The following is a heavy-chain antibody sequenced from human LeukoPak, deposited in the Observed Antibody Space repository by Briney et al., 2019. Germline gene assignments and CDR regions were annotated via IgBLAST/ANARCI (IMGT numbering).Heavy chain of an antibody. J-gene: IGHJ4*02. CDR3: AGDKQDEYGASRSDY. CDR1: GGTFSSYA. D-gene: IGHD4-17*01. Sequence: GASVKVSCKASGGTFSSYAISWVRQAPGQGLEWMGRIIPILGIANYAQKFQGRVTITADKSTSTAYMELSSLRSEDTAVYYCAGDKQDEYGASRSDYWGQGTLVTVSS. CDR2: IIPILGIA. V-gene: IGHV1-69*04.